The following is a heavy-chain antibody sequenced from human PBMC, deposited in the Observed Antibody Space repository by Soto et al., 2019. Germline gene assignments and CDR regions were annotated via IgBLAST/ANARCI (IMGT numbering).Heavy chain of an antibody. V-gene: IGHV2-5*02. Sequence: QITLKESGPPLVKPTQTLTLTCTFSGFSLSTSGVGVGWIRQPPGKALEWLALIYWDDDKRYSPSLKSRLTITKDTSKNQVVLTMTNMDPVDTATYYCAHRLRFESCYDYITAFDIWGQGTMVTVSS. CDR3: AHRLRFESCYDYITAFDI. D-gene: IGHD5-12*01. CDR2: IYWDDDK. CDR1: GFSLSTSGVG. J-gene: IGHJ3*02.